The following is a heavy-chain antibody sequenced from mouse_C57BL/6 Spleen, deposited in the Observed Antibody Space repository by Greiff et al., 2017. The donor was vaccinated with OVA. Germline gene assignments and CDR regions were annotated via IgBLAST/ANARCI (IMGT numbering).Heavy chain of an antibody. Sequence: HVQLQPPWPELVMPGASVKLSCKASGYTFTSSWMHWVKQRPGQGLEWIGEIYPSDSYTNYNQKFKGKSTLTVDKSSRTAFLQLSSLTSEDSAVYDSAKQYDGSSDWFDYWGQGTLVTVSA. CDR3: AKQYDGSSDWFDY. V-gene: IGHV1-69*01. CDR1: GYTFTSSW. CDR2: IYPSDSYT. D-gene: IGHD1-1*01. J-gene: IGHJ3*01.